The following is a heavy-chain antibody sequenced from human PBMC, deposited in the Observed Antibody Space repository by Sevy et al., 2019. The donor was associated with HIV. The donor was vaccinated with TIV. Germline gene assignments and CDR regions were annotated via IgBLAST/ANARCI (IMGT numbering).Heavy chain of an antibody. J-gene: IGHJ4*02. CDR1: GGSISSSNW. V-gene: IGHV4-4*02. D-gene: IGHD6-19*01. Sequence: SETLSLTCAVSGGSISSSNWWSWVRQPPGKGLEWIGEIYHSGSTNYNPSLKSRVTISVDKSKNQFSVRLTSVTAADTAVYYWARGRLGIAVAGVFDYWGQGTLVTVSS. CDR3: ARGRLGIAVAGVFDY. CDR2: IYHSGST.